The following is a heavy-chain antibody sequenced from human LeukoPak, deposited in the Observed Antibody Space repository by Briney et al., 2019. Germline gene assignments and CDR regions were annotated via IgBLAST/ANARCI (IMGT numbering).Heavy chain of an antibody. CDR1: GFTFSDYY. J-gene: IGHJ4*02. D-gene: IGHD3-10*01. CDR3: ARGMVRGVTSFDY. CDR2: ISSSGSTI. Sequence: GGSLRLSCAASGFTFSDYYMSWIRQAPGKGLGWVSYISSSGSTIYYADSVKGRFTISRDNAKNSLYLQMNSLRAEDTAVYYCARGMVRGVTSFDYWGQGTLVTVSS. V-gene: IGHV3-11*01.